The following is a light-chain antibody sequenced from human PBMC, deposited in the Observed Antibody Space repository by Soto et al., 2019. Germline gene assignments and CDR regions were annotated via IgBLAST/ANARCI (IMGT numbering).Light chain of an antibody. CDR1: SSDVGAYDY. V-gene: IGLV2-14*03. J-gene: IGLJ2*01. CDR3: SSYTSSGSVI. Sequence: QSVLTQPASVSGSPGQSIAISCTGTSSDVGAYDYVSWYQQHPGKAPKLMINDVNHRPSGVSNRFSGSKSGNTASRTISGLQAEDEADYYCSSYTSSGSVIFGGGTKLTVL. CDR2: DVN.